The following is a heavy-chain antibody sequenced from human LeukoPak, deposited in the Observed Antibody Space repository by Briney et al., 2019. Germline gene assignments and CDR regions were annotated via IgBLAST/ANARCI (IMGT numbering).Heavy chain of an antibody. CDR2: TYYRSKWYN. V-gene: IGHV6-1*01. J-gene: IGHJ6*04. CDR3: ARTKINYDFWSGYYSRGGVDV. Sequence: SQTLSLTCAISGDSVSSNSAAWNWIRQSPSRGLEWLGRTYYRSKWYNDYAVSVKSRITINPDTSKNQFSLQLNSVTPEDTAVYYCARTKINYDFWSGYYSRGGVDVWGKGTTVTVSS. D-gene: IGHD3-3*01. CDR1: GDSVSSNSAA.